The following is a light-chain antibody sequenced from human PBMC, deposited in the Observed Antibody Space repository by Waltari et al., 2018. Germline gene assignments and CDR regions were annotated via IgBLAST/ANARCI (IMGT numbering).Light chain of an antibody. J-gene: IGKJ2*01. V-gene: IGKV2-30*02. CDR3: MQGTHWPYT. CDR1: QSLVHSDGNTY. CDR2: KVS. Sequence: DVVMTQSPLSLPVTPGQPASISRRSSQSLVHSDGNTYLNWFRQRPGQSPRRLIYKVSNRDSGVPDRFSGSGSGTDFTLTINRVEAEDVGLYYCMQGTHWPYTFGQGTKLEIK.